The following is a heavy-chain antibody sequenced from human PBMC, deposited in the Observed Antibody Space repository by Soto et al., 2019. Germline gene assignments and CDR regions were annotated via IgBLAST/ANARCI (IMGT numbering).Heavy chain of an antibody. D-gene: IGHD6-13*01. J-gene: IGHJ6*03. Sequence: GESLKISCKGSGYSFTSYWIGWVRQMPGKGLEWMGIIYPGDSDTRYSPSFQGQVTISADKSISTAYLQWSSLKASDTAMYYCARYPPLYQYSSRGYYYMDVWGKGTTVTVSS. CDR2: IYPGDSDT. CDR1: GYSFTSYW. CDR3: ARYPPLYQYSSRGYYYMDV. V-gene: IGHV5-51*01.